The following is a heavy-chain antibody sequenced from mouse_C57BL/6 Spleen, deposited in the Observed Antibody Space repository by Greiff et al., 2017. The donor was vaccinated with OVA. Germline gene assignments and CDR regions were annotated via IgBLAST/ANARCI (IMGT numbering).Heavy chain of an antibody. CDR1: GFTFSDYY. CDR3: ARYYYGLWYFDV. CDR2: INYDGSST. Sequence: EVKLVESEGGLVQPGSSMKLSCTASGFTFSDYYMAWVRQVPEKGLEWVANINYDGSSTYYLDSLKSRFIISRDNAKNILYLQMSSLKSEDTATYYCARYYYGLWYFDVWGTGTTVTVSS. D-gene: IGHD1-1*01. J-gene: IGHJ1*03. V-gene: IGHV5-16*01.